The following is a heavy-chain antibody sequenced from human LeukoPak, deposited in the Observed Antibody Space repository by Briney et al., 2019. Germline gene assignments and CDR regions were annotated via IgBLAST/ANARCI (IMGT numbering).Heavy chain of an antibody. Sequence: SETLSLTCTVSGASISSSTDYWGWVRQPPGKGLEWIANIYYSGSTYYNPSLKSRVTISVDTSKNQFSLKLSSVTAADTAVYYCAGLIRPGWFDPWGQGTLVTVSS. V-gene: IGHV4-39*01. D-gene: IGHD1-14*01. CDR3: AGLIRPGWFDP. J-gene: IGHJ5*02. CDR1: GASISSSTDY. CDR2: IYYSGST.